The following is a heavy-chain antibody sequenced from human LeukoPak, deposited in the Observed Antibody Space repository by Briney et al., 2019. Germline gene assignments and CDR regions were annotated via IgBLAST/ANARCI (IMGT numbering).Heavy chain of an antibody. CDR2: ISAYNGNT. Sequence: ASVKVSCKASGYTFTSYGISWVRQAPGQGLEWMGWISAYNGNTNYAQKLQGRVTMTTDPYTSTEYMELRSLRSDDTAVYYCARDPVVEYCSGGSCYFDYWGQGTLVTVSS. V-gene: IGHV1-18*01. CDR3: ARDPVVEYCSGGSCYFDY. CDR1: GYTFTSYG. J-gene: IGHJ4*02. D-gene: IGHD2-15*01.